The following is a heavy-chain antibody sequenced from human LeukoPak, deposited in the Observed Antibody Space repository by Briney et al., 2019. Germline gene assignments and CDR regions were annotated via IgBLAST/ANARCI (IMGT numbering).Heavy chain of an antibody. V-gene: IGHV6-1*01. CDR2: TYYRSKWYN. J-gene: IGHJ4*02. D-gene: IGHD3-16*01. CDR1: GDSLSSNSAT. CDR3: ARGNGYPFDY. Sequence: SQTLSLTCAISGDSLSSNSATWNWVRQSPSRGLEWLGRTYYRSKWYNDYAVSVKGRVTINPDASKKQSSLQLNSVTPEDTAMYYCARGNGYPFDYWGQGTLVTVSS.